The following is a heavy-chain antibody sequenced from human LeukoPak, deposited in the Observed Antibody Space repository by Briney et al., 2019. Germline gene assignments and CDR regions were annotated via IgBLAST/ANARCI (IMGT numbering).Heavy chain of an antibody. CDR3: ARDYTLYISGWFLDY. CDR1: GVSISSYY. J-gene: IGHJ4*02. Sequence: PSETLSLTCTVSGVSISSYYWSWIRQPPGKGLEWIGDIYYSGSTNYNPSLKSRVTISVDTSKNQFSLKLNSVTAADTAVYYCARDYTLYISGWFLDYWGQGTLVTVSS. D-gene: IGHD6-19*01. CDR2: IYYSGST. V-gene: IGHV4-59*12.